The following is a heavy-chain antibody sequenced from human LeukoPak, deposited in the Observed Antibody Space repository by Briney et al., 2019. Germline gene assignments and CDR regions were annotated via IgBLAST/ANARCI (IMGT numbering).Heavy chain of an antibody. CDR1: GFTFSNYA. D-gene: IGHD2-2*02. J-gene: IGHJ4*02. CDR3: AKDETPPAILYFDY. Sequence: GGSLRLSCAASGFTFSNYAMNWVRQAPGKGLEWVSAISSSGGTTYYADSVKGRFTISRDNSQNTVYLQMNSLRAEDTAVYYCAKDETPPAILYFDYWGQGTLVTVSS. V-gene: IGHV3-23*01. CDR2: ISSSGGTT.